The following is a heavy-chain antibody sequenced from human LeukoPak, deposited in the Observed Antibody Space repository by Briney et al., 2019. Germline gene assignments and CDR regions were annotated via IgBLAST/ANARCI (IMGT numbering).Heavy chain of an antibody. J-gene: IGHJ4*02. D-gene: IGHD3-10*01. CDR2: VYYSGST. V-gene: IGHV4-59*01. CDR1: GGPISSYY. Sequence: SETLSLTCTVSGGPISSYYWTWIRQPPGKGLEWIGFVYYSGSTNYNPSLKSRVTISLDASKKQFFLKLSSVTAADTAVYYCARVGSGSYLDYWGQGTLVTVSS. CDR3: ARVGSGSYLDY.